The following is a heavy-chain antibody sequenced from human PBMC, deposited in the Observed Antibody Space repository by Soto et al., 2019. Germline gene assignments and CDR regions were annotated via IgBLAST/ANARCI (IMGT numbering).Heavy chain of an antibody. V-gene: IGHV4-39*07. J-gene: IGHJ6*03. CDR2: IYYSGST. Sequence: SETLSLTCTVSGGSISSSSYYWGWIRQPPGKGLEWIGSIYYSGSTYYNPSLKSRVTISVDTSKNQFSLKLSSVTAADTAVYYCARGLPPGRSGYSYGLRGSYYYMDVWGKGTTVTVSS. D-gene: IGHD5-18*01. CDR3: ARGLPPGRSGYSYGLRGSYYYMDV. CDR1: GGSISSSSYY.